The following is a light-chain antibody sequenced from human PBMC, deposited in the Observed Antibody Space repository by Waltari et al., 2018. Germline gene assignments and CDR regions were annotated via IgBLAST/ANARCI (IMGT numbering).Light chain of an antibody. CDR2: DVR. J-gene: IGLJ1*01. Sequence: QSALTQPASVSGSPGQSITISCTGTSSDVGGYNYVSWYQQYPGKAPKLMIYDVRYRPSGVSNRFSGSQSGNTASLTISGLQAEDEADYYCSSYRSSSPYVFGTGTKVTVL. V-gene: IGLV2-14*03. CDR3: SSYRSSSPYV. CDR1: SSDVGGYNY.